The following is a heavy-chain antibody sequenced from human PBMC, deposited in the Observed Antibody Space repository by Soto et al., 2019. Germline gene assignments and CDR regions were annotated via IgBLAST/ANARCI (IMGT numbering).Heavy chain of an antibody. CDR3: ARGRRFLEWSVDYFDY. D-gene: IGHD3-3*01. CDR2: INPNSGGT. J-gene: IGHJ4*02. V-gene: IGHV1-2*04. Sequence: ASVKVSCKASGYTFTGYYMHWVRQAPGQGLEWMGWINPNSGGTNYAQKFQGWVTMTRDTSISTAYMELSRLRSDDTAVYYCARGRRFLEWSVDYFDYWGQGTLVTVSS. CDR1: GYTFTGYY.